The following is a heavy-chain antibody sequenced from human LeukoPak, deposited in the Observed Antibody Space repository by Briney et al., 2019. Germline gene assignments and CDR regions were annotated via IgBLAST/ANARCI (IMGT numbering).Heavy chain of an antibody. V-gene: IGHV3-30*02. D-gene: IGHD3-22*01. CDR2: IRYDGSNK. CDR1: GFSFSNYG. Sequence: PGGSLRLSCVASGFSFSNYGMHWVRQAPGKGLELVAFIRYDGSNKYYADSVKGRFTISRDNSKNTLYLQMNSLRVEDTAVYYCAKYYRESSGASPLDYWGQGTRVTVSS. CDR3: AKYYRESSGASPLDY. J-gene: IGHJ4*02.